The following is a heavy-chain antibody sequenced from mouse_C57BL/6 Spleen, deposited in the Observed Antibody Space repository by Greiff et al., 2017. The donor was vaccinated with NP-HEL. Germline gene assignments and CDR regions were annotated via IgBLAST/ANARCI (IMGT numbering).Heavy chain of an antibody. D-gene: IGHD1-1*01. J-gene: IGHJ1*03. CDR2: IDPSDSET. V-gene: IGHV1-52*01. Sequence: VQLQQPGAELVRPGSSVKLSCKASGYTFTSYWMHWVKQRPLQGLEWIGNIDPSDSETHYNQKFKDKATLTVDKSSSTAYMQLSSLTSEDSAVYYCARRDYYGSSFLYWYFDVWGTGTTVTVSS. CDR3: ARRDYYGSSFLYWYFDV. CDR1: GYTFTSYW.